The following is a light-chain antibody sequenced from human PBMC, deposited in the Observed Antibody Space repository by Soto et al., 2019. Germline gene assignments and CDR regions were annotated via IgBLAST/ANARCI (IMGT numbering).Light chain of an antibody. CDR2: EDT. CDR1: SSDVGSYNL. Sequence: QSVLTQPASVSGSPGQSIAISCTGTSSDVGSYNLVSWYQQHPGKAPKLMIYEDTKRPSGVSDRFYGSKSGNTASLTISGFQAEDEADYYCCSYATSSTYVFGTGTKVTVL. J-gene: IGLJ1*01. CDR3: CSYATSSTYV. V-gene: IGLV2-23*01.